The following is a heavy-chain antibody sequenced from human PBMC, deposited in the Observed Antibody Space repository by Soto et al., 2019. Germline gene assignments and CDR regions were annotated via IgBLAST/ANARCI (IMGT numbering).Heavy chain of an antibody. D-gene: IGHD6-19*01. Sequence: QVQLVQSGAEVKKPGASVKVSCKASGYTFTTYGISWVRQASGQGLEWMGWINGYNGNTNYTQKLQGRVTMTTDTSTSTAYMELRSLRSDDTAVYYCARDPVAGTYFDYWGQGTLVTVSS. CDR2: INGYNGNT. V-gene: IGHV1-18*01. CDR3: ARDPVAGTYFDY. CDR1: GYTFTTYG. J-gene: IGHJ4*02.